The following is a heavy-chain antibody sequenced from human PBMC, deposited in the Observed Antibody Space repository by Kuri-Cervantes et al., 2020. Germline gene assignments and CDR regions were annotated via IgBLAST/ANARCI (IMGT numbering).Heavy chain of an antibody. J-gene: IGHJ4*02. CDR1: GFTFSSYS. Sequence: GGSLRLSCAASGFTFSSYSMNWVRQAPGKGLEWVSYIGSSSSTIYYADSVKGRFIISRDNAKNSLYLQMNSLRDEDTAVYYCAREVDYYDSSGYPTGLDYWGQGTLVTVSS. CDR2: IGSSSSTI. V-gene: IGHV3-48*02. CDR3: AREVDYYDSSGYPTGLDY. D-gene: IGHD3-22*01.